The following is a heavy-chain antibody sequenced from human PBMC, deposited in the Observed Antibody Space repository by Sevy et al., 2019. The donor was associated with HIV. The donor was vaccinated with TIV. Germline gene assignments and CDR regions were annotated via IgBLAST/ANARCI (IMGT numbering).Heavy chain of an antibody. CDR2: IYTSGST. CDR3: ARDLSASITMIVEGGFDI. CDR1: GGSISSYY. Sequence: SETLSLTCTVSGGSISSYYWSWIRQPAGKGLEWIGRIYTSGSTNYNPSLKSRVTMSVDTSKNQFSLKLSTVTAADTAVYYCARDLSASITMIVEGGFDIWGQGTMVTFSS. V-gene: IGHV4-4*07. D-gene: IGHD3-22*01. J-gene: IGHJ3*02.